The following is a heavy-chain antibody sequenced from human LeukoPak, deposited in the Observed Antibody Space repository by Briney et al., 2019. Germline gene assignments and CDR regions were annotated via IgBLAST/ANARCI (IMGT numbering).Heavy chain of an antibody. J-gene: IGHJ4*02. D-gene: IGHD4-17*01. CDR1: GGSLSGYY. Sequence: PSETLSLTCSFSGGSLSGYYWSWLRQPPGKGLEWIAYRESNGYTEYYPSLMSRVKISLGTSKNQLSLKLTSVTAADTAVYYCARGVYGAYFDFWGQGTLVTVSS. CDR3: ARGVYGAYFDF. V-gene: IGHV4-59*01. CDR2: RESNGYT.